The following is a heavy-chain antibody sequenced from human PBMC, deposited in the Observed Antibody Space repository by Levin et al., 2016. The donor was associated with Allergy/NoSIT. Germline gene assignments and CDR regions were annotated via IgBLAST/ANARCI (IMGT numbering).Heavy chain of an antibody. Sequence: SETLSLTCTVSDYSISSGYYWGWIRQPPGKGLEWIATFYQSERTFYNPSLKSRVTISVDTSKNQFSLKLNSVTAADTAVYYCASGDNEMATIYRWGQGTLVTVSS. CDR1: DYSISSGYY. V-gene: IGHV4-38-2*02. D-gene: IGHD5-24*01. CDR3: ASGDNEMATIYR. CDR2: FYQSERT. J-gene: IGHJ4*02.